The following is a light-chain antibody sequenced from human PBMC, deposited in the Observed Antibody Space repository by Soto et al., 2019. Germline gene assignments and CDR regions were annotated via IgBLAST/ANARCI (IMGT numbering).Light chain of an antibody. CDR2: VNSDGSH. CDR1: SGHSTYA. J-gene: IGLJ2*01. CDR3: RGWGAGVLVV. V-gene: IGLV4-69*01. Sequence: QPVLTQSPSASASLGASVKLTCTLSSGHSTYAIAWHQQQPEKGPRYLMKVNSDGSHSKGDGVPDRFSGSTSGPERDLTISRLQSEDEADYCCRGWGAGVLVVVGGGTQLTVL.